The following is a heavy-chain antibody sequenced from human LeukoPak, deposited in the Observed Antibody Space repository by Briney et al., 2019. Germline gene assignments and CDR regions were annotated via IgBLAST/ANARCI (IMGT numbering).Heavy chain of an antibody. V-gene: IGHV3-30*04. CDR1: GFTFSSFA. J-gene: IGHJ6*02. D-gene: IGHD3-9*01. CDR2: ISNDGSNK. CDR3: TRGPVLRYFDWLSYYYYGMDV. Sequence: GGSLRLSCAASGFTFSSFAMHWVCQAPGKGLEWVAAISNDGSNKYYADSVKGRFTISRDNSKITLYLQMNSLRAVDTAVYYCTRGPVLRYFDWLSYYYYGMDVWGQGTTVTVSS.